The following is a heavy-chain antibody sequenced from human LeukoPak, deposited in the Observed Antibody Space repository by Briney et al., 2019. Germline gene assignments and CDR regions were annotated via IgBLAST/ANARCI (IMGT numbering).Heavy chain of an antibody. J-gene: IGHJ4*02. CDR1: GFTFSSYG. CDR3: TTAPRITIFGVVDY. D-gene: IGHD3-3*01. CDR2: ISSSSSYI. V-gene: IGHV3-21*03. Sequence: GGSLRLSCAASGFTFSSYGMNWVRQAPGKGLEWVSSISSSSSYIYYADSVKGRFTISRDNAKNSLYLQMNSLKTEDTAVYYCTTAPRITIFGVVDYWGQGTLVTVSS.